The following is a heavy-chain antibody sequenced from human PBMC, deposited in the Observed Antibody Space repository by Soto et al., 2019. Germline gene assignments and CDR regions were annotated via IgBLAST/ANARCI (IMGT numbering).Heavy chain of an antibody. J-gene: IGHJ6*02. CDR3: ARRCGGSCYSDYYYYGMDV. CDR1: GGTFSSYA. V-gene: IGHV1-69*13. D-gene: IGHD2-15*01. CDR2: IFPIFGTA. Sequence: VASVQVSCKASGGTFSSYAISWVRQAPGQGLEWMGGIFPIFGTANYAQKFQGRVTITADESTGTAYMELSSLRADDTAVYYCARRCGGSCYSDYYYYGMDVWGQGATVTVSS.